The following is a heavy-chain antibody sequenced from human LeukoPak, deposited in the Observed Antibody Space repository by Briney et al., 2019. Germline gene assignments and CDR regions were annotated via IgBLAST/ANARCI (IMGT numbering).Heavy chain of an antibody. Sequence: PGGSLRLSCAASGFSFSVYEIHWVRQAPGRGLEWVSYISSSGSTIYYADSVKGRFTISRDNAKNSLYLQMNSLRAEDTAVYYCARPNVHMDVWGKGTTVTVSS. CDR2: ISSSGSTI. J-gene: IGHJ6*03. CDR1: GFSFSVYE. V-gene: IGHV3-48*03. CDR3: ARPNVHMDV. D-gene: IGHD3-16*01.